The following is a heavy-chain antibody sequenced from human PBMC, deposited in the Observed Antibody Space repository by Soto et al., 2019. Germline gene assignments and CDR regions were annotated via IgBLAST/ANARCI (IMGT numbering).Heavy chain of an antibody. CDR1: GFTFSSYA. Sequence: PGGSLRLSCAASGFTFSSYAMSWVRQAPGKGLEWVSAISGSGGSTYYADSVKGRFTISRDNSKNTLYLQMNSLRAEDTAVYYCAKDPVTIFGVVTYYYGMDVWGQGTTVTVSS. CDR2: ISGSGGST. D-gene: IGHD3-3*01. J-gene: IGHJ6*02. CDR3: AKDPVTIFGVVTYYYGMDV. V-gene: IGHV3-23*01.